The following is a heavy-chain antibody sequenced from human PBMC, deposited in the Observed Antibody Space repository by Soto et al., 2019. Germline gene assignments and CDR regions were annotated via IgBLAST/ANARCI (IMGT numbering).Heavy chain of an antibody. CDR3: ARGWGYFDSSGFPYLYAMDV. D-gene: IGHD3-22*01. CDR1: GFTFSTYW. Sequence: GSLRLSCAASGFTFSTYWMSWVRQAPGKGLEWVANIKEDGSEKYYVDSVEGRFTISRDNAKNSLYLQMASLRAEDTALYYCARGWGYFDSSGFPYLYAMDVWGQGTTVTVSS. CDR2: IKEDGSEK. V-gene: IGHV3-7*01. J-gene: IGHJ6*02.